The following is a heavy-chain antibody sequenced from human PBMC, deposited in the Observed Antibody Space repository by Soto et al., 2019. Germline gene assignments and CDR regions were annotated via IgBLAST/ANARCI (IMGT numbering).Heavy chain of an antibody. Sequence: QVQLQQWGAGLLKPSETLSLTCAVYGWSFIGYYWSWIRQPPGKGLEWIGEINHSGSTSYNPSLKRRVTRSVDTDKNQVARKLSSVTAADTAVYYCARGGVVRDCRGGSCYPPYNGFDPWGQGTLVTVAS. J-gene: IGHJ5*02. CDR2: INHSGST. CDR3: ARGGVVRDCRGGSCYPPYNGFDP. D-gene: IGHD2-15*01. CDR1: GWSFIGYY. V-gene: IGHV4-34*01.